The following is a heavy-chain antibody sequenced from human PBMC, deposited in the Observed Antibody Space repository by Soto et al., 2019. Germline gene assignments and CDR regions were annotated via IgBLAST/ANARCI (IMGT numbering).Heavy chain of an antibody. V-gene: IGHV4-30-4*01. D-gene: IGHD3-16*01. J-gene: IGHJ4*02. CDR2: IYYSGNT. CDR3: AREGGESSDGLYYFDS. CDR1: GGSTSSDNY. Sequence: SETLSLTCTVSGGSTSSDNYWSWIRQPPGKGLEWIGHIYYSGNTDYNPSLKSRLAISIDTSKNQFSLRLSSVTAADTAVYFCAREGGESSDGLYYFDSWGQGSLVTVSS.